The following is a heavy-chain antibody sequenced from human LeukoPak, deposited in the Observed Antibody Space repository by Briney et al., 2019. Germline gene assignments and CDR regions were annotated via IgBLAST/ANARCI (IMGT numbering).Heavy chain of an antibody. V-gene: IGHV4-4*02. Sequence: SETLSLTCAVSGDSISSSNWWSWVRQPPGKGLEWIGEIYHSGSTNYNPSLKSRVTISVDKSKNQFSLKLSSVTAADTAVYYCARAYSSSWYWNWFDPWGQGTLVTVSS. J-gene: IGHJ5*02. CDR1: GDSISSSNW. CDR3: ARAYSSSWYWNWFDP. CDR2: IYHSGST. D-gene: IGHD6-13*01.